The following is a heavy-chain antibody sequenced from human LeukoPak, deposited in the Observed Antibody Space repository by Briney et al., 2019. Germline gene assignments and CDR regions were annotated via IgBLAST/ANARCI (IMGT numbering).Heavy chain of an antibody. CDR3: AREDTSSQGYYGMDV. V-gene: IGHV1-8*01. CDR2: MNPNSGNT. D-gene: IGHD2-15*01. CDR1: GYSFTTYD. J-gene: IGHJ6*02. Sequence: ASVKVSCKASGYSFTTYDINWVRQATGQGLEWMGWMNPNSGNTGYAQRFQGRVTMTRDTSISTAYMELNSLTSEDTAVYYCAREDTSSQGYYGMDVWGQGTTVTVSS.